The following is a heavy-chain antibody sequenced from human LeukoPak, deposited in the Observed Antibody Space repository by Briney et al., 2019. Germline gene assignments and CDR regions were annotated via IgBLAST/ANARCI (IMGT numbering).Heavy chain of an antibody. D-gene: IGHD6-13*01. CDR1: GFTFSTYA. CDR2: ISGTGLTT. V-gene: IGHV3-23*01. Sequence: GGSLRLSCAASGFTFSTYAMSWVRQAPGKGLEWVSVISGTGLTTHYADSVKGRFTISRDNSKNTLYLQMNSLRADDTSVYYCAKDPVASPGTGYFYGMDVWGQGTALTVSS. J-gene: IGHJ6*02. CDR3: AKDPVASPGTGYFYGMDV.